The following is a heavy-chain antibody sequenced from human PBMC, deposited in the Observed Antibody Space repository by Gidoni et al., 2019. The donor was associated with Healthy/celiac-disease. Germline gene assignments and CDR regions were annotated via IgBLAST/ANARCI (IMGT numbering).Heavy chain of an antibody. J-gene: IGHJ3*02. CDR2: IYYSGST. V-gene: IGHV4-39*01. D-gene: IGHD3-22*01. CDR1: GGSIGSSSYY. CDR3: ARHSTVIGLGPAFDI. Sequence: QLQLQESGPGLVQPSETLSLTCTVSGGSIGSSSYYWGWIRQPQGKGLEWIGSIYYSGSTYYNPSLKSRVTISVDTSKNQFSLKLSSVTAADTAVYYCARHSTVIGLGPAFDIWGQGTMVTVSS.